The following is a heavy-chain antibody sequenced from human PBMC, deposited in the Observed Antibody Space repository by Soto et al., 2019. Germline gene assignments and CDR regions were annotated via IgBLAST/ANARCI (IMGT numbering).Heavy chain of an antibody. CDR1: GFPFSSYA. CDR2: ISSGSNT. Sequence: EVQLLESGGGLVQPGGSLRLSCVASGFPFSSYAMSWVRQTPGRGLECVSSISSGSNTYYTDSVRGRFTISRDNSKNSLYLQMSSLRAVDTALYYCAKASATGKSDGVDVWGQGTTVSVSS. CDR3: AKASATGKSDGVDV. D-gene: IGHD7-27*01. J-gene: IGHJ6*02. V-gene: IGHV3-23*01.